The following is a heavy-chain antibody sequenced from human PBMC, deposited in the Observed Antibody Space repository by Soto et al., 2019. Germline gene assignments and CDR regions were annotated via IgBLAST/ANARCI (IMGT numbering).Heavy chain of an antibody. Sequence: SETLSLTCAVYGGSFSGYYWSWIRQPPGKGLEWIGEINHSGSTNYNPSLKSRVTISVDTSKNQFSLKLSSVTAADAAVYYCAVRSRRSCSGGSCYREDYYYYYMDVWGKGTTVTVSS. CDR2: INHSGST. CDR3: AVRSRRSCSGGSCYREDYYYYYMDV. CDR1: GGSFSGYY. D-gene: IGHD2-15*01. J-gene: IGHJ6*03. V-gene: IGHV4-34*01.